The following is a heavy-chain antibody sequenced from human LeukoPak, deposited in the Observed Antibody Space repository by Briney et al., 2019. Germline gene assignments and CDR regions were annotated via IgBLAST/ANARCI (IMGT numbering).Heavy chain of an antibody. J-gene: IGHJ6*03. CDR2: INHSGST. CDR1: GGSFSGYY. Sequence: SETLSLTCAVYGGSFSGYYWSWIRQPPGKGLEWIGEINHSGSTNYNPSLKSRVTISVDTSKNQFSLKLSSVTAADTAVYYCARQIGHDYGPYYYYYYYYMDVWGKGTTVTISS. D-gene: IGHD4-17*01. CDR3: ARQIGHDYGPYYYYYYYYMDV. V-gene: IGHV4-34*01.